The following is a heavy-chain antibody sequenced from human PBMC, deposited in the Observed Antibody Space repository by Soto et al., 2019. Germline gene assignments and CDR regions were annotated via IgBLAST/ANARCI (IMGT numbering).Heavy chain of an antibody. CDR2: IYYSGST. V-gene: IGHV4-59*01. CDR3: ARVGQVPNY. CDR1: GGTISSYY. D-gene: IGHD2-2*01. J-gene: IGHJ4*02. Sequence: SETLSLTCTVSGGTISSYYWSWIRQPPGKGLEWIGYIYYSGSTNYNPSLKSRVTISVDTSKNQFSLKLSSVTAADPAVYYCARVGQVPNYWGQGTLVTVSS.